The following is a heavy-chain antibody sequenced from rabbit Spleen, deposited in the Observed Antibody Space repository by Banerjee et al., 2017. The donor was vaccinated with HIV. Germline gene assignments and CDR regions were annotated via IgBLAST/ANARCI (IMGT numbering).Heavy chain of an antibody. CDR1: GFSFSSSYY. CDR2: IYADRSGST. CDR3: TRDDGSGHYIDGYFNL. J-gene: IGHJ4*01. D-gene: IGHD1-1*01. V-gene: IGHV1S40*01. Sequence: QSLEESGGDLVKPEGSLTLTCTASGFSFSSSYYMCWVRQAPGKGLECIACIYADRSGSTYYANWAKGRFTISKTSSTTVTLQVTSLTAADTATYFCTRDDGSGHYIDGYFNLWGQGTLVTVS.